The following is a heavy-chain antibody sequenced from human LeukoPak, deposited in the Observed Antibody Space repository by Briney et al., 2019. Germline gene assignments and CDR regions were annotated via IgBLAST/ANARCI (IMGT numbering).Heavy chain of an antibody. CDR3: ARGAPGVDDHTYYYYMDV. Sequence: SETLSLTCAVYGGSFSGYYWSWIRQPPGKGLEWIGEINHSGSTNYNPSLKSRVTISVDTSKNQFSLKLSSVTAADTAVYYCARGAPGVDDHTYYYYMDVWGKGTTVTVSS. CDR1: GGSFSGYY. J-gene: IGHJ6*03. CDR2: INHSGST. D-gene: IGHD1-1*01. V-gene: IGHV4-34*01.